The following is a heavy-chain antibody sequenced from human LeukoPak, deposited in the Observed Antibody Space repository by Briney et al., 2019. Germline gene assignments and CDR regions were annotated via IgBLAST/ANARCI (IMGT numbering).Heavy chain of an antibody. CDR2: IYSGGST. CDR3: ARGLLWFGELFPHSFDY. CDR1: GFTVSSNY. Sequence: GGSLRLSCAASGFTVSSNYMSWVRQAPGKGLEWVSVIYSGGSTYYADSVKGRFTISRDNSKNTLHLQMNSLRAEDTAVYYCARGLLWFGELFPHSFDYWGQGTLVTVSS. D-gene: IGHD3-10*01. V-gene: IGHV3-53*01. J-gene: IGHJ4*02.